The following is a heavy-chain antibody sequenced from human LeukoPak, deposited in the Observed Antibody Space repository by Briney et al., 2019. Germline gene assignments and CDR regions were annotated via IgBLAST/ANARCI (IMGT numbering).Heavy chain of an antibody. CDR1: GGSISCYY. V-gene: IGHV4-59*12. CDR3: AVGRAVAGTNFDY. CDR2: IYYSGST. J-gene: IGHJ4*02. D-gene: IGHD6-19*01. Sequence: SETLSLTCTVSGGSISCYYWSWIRQPPGKGLEWIGYIYYSGSTNYNPSLKSRVTISVDTSKNQFSLKLGSVTAADTAVYYCAVGRAVAGTNFDYWGQGTLVTVSS.